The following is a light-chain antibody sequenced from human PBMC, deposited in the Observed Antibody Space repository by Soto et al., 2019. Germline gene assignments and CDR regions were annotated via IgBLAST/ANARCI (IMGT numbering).Light chain of an antibody. CDR3: QHYNSWPRTWT. CDR1: QSVSIN. Sequence: EILMTQSPATLSVPQGPSATLSFMAIQSVSINLAWYQQKPGQAPRLLIYGASTRATGIPARFSGSGSGTEFTLTISSLQSEDFAVYHCQHYNSWPRTWTFGQGTKVDIK. CDR2: GAS. J-gene: IGKJ1*01. V-gene: IGKV3-15*01.